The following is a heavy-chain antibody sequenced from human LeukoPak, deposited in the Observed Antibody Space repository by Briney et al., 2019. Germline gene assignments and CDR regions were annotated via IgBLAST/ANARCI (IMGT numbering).Heavy chain of an antibody. CDR2: IYYSGSS. J-gene: IGHJ4*02. V-gene: IGHV4-59*08. D-gene: IGHD2-2*03. Sequence: SETLSLTCTVSGGSISSYYWSWIRQPPGKGLEWIGYIYYSGSSNYNPSLKSRVTISVDTSKNQFSLKLSSVTAADTAVYYCARHSRLDKSSLSWADYWGQGTLVTVSS. CDR1: GGSISSYY. CDR3: ARHSRLDKSSLSWADY.